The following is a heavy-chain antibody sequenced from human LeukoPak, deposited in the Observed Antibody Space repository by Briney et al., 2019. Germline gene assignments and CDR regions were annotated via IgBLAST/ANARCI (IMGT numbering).Heavy chain of an antibody. D-gene: IGHD3-22*01. CDR2: ISGSGGST. CDR3: ATDPSPRGYYDSSGYLNAFDI. CDR1: GFTFSSYA. Sequence: PGGSLRLSCAASGFTFSSYAMSWVRQASGKGLAWVSAISGSGGSTYYADSVKGRFTISRDNSKNMLYLQMNSLRAEDTAVYYCATDPSPRGYYDSSGYLNAFDIWGQGTMVTVSS. J-gene: IGHJ3*02. V-gene: IGHV3-23*01.